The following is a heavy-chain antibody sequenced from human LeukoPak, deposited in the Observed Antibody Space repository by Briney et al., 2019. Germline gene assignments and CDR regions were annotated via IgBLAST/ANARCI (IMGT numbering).Heavy chain of an antibody. J-gene: IGHJ4*02. V-gene: IGHV4-4*07. CDR2: IYTSGST. CDR3: ARDLVAPAADDY. Sequence: PETLSLTCTVSGGSISSYYWSWIRQPAGKGLEWIGRIYTSGSTNYNPSLKSRVTMSVDTSKNQFSLKLSSVTAADTAVYYCARDLVAPAADDYWGQGTLVTVSS. CDR1: GGSISSYY. D-gene: IGHD2-15*01.